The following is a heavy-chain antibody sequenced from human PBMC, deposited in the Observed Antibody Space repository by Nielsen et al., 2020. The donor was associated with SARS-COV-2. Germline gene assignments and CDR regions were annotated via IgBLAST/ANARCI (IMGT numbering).Heavy chain of an antibody. CDR3: ARYCGTTSCYRVFDY. CDR1: GFTFSSYW. V-gene: IGHV3-7*01. CDR2: IKQDGSEK. J-gene: IGHJ4*02. Sequence: GGSLRLSCAASGFTFSSYWMSWVRQAPGKGLESVANIKQDGSEKYYVDSVKGRFTISRDNAKNSLFLLMNSLRAEDTAVYYCARYCGTTSCYRVFDYWGQGTVVTVSS. D-gene: IGHD2-2*02.